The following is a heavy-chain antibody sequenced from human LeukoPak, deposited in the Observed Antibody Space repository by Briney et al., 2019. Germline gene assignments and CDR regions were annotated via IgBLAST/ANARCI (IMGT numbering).Heavy chain of an antibody. CDR1: TFTFSSYW. J-gene: IGHJ4*02. CDR2: ISGGGSST. Sequence: GGSLRLSCAASTFTFSSYWMHWVRQAPGKGLEWVSAISGGGSSTYYADSVKGRFTISRDNSKNTLYLQMNSLRAEDTVVYYCAKRYRSGTYLQGDFDYWGQGTLVTVSS. V-gene: IGHV3-23*01. CDR3: AKRYRSGTYLQGDFDY. D-gene: IGHD1-26*01.